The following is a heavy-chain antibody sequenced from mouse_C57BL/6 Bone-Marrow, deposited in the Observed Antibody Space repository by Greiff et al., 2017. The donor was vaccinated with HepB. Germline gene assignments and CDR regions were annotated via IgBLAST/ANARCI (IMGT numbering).Heavy chain of an antibody. CDR3: ARNSIYYYGSSSYYYAMDY. CDR2: IWSGGST. Sequence: VQLVESGPGLVQPSQSLSITCTVSGFSLTSYGVHWVRQSPGKGLEWLGVIWSGGSTDYNAAFISRLSISKDNSKSQVFFKMNSLQADDTAIYYCARNSIYYYGSSSYYYAMDYWGQGTSVTVSS. J-gene: IGHJ4*01. D-gene: IGHD1-1*01. V-gene: IGHV2-2*01. CDR1: GFSLTSYG.